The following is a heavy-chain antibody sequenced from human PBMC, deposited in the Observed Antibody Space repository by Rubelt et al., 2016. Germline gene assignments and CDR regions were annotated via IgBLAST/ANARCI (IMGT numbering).Heavy chain of an antibody. V-gene: IGHV1-69*04. CDR3: ARPLPGYDDGMDV. J-gene: IGHJ6*02. Sequence: QVQLVQSGAEVKKPGSSVKVSCKASGGTFSSYAISWVRQAPGQGLEWMGRIIPILGIANYAPKFQGRVTITADKSTSTAYMELGSLRAEDTAVYYCARPLPGYDDGMDVWGQGTTVTVSS. CDR2: IIPILGIA. CDR1: GGTFSSYA.